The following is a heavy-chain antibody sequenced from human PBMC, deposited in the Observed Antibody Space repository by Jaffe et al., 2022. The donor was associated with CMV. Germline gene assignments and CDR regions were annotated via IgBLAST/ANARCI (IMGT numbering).Heavy chain of an antibody. V-gene: IGHV1-18*01. CDR3: ARVTPYTAAAGREGYYFDF. Sequence: QVQLVQSGAEVKKLGASVKVSCKAAGYTFSSYGISWVRQAPGQGLEWMGWISGYNGNTNYAQKLQGRVTMTTDTITNTAYMELRSLRSDDTAVYYCARVTPYTAAAGREGYYFDFWGQGTLVTVSS. CDR1: GYTFSSYG. J-gene: IGHJ4*02. D-gene: IGHD6-25*01. CDR2: ISGYNGNT.